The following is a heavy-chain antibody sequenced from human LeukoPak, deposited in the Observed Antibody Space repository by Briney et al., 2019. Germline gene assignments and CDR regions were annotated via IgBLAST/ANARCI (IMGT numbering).Heavy chain of an antibody. J-gene: IGHJ5*02. D-gene: IGHD4-23*01. Sequence: ASVKVSCKASGYTFTSYYMHRVRQAPGQGLEWMGIINPSGGSTSYAQKFQGRVTMTRDMSTSTDYMELSSLRSEDTAVYYCARDNSVEDTAWWFGPWGQGTLVTVSS. CDR2: INPSGGST. V-gene: IGHV1-46*01. CDR1: GYTFTSYY. CDR3: ARDNSVEDTAWWFGP.